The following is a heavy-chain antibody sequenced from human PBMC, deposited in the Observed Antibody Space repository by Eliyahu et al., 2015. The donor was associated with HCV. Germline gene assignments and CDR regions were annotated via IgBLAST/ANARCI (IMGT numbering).Heavy chain of an antibody. J-gene: IGHJ4*02. CDR3: ASIAVAGAYFDY. CDR2: IHYSGST. Sequence: HLQLQESGPGLVKPSETLSLTCTVSGDSISSSTYYWGWIRQPPGKGLEWIGSIHYSGSTYYNPSLRSRVTISVDTSKNQFSLKLSSVTAADTAVYYCASIAVAGAYFDYWGQGTLVTVSS. D-gene: IGHD6-19*01. CDR1: GDSISSSTYY. V-gene: IGHV4-39*01.